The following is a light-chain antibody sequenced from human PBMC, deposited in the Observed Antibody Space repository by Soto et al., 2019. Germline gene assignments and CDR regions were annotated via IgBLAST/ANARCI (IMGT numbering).Light chain of an antibody. Sequence: QSVLTQPPSASGSPGQSVTISCTGTSSDVGGYNYVSWYQQHPGKAPKLMIYEVNNRPSGVPDRFSGSKSGNTASLTVSGLQAEDEADYYCKSYEGSNIYVFGTGTKLTVL. V-gene: IGLV2-8*01. CDR3: KSYEGSNIYV. CDR2: EVN. CDR1: SSDVGGYNY. J-gene: IGLJ1*01.